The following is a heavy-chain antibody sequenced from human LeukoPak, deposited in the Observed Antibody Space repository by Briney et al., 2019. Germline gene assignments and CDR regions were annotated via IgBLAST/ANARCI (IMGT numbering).Heavy chain of an antibody. D-gene: IGHD2-15*01. CDR1: GFIFSSHG. V-gene: IGHV3-33*01. J-gene: IGHJ6*02. Sequence: GGSLRLSCAASGFIFSSHGMNWVRQAPGKGLEWVAVIWYDGSNKHCADSVKGRFTISRDDSKNTLYLQMNSLRAEDTAVYYCAREIVVVVAHYYYGMDVWGQGTTVTVSS. CDR3: AREIVVVVAHYYYGMDV. CDR2: IWYDGSNK.